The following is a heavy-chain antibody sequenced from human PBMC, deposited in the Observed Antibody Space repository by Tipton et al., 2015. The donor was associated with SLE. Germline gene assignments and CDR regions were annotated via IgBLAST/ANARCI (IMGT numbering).Heavy chain of an antibody. J-gene: IGHJ4*02. CDR2: ISSSSDYI. V-gene: IGHV3-21*01. Sequence: SLRLSCAASGFTFSSYSMNWVRQAPGKGLGWVSSISSSSDYIHYADSVKGRFTISRDNAKNSLYLQMNSLRAEETAVYYCARDRGYSGYAPPGYFDYWGQGTLVTVSS. D-gene: IGHD5-12*01. CDR3: ARDRGYSGYAPPGYFDY. CDR1: GFTFSSYS.